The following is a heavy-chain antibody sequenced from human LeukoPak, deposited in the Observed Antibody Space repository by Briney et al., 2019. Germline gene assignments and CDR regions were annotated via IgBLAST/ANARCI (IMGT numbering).Heavy chain of an antibody. CDR3: ARDSASSAYHFDH. Sequence: SETLSLTCTVSGGSISSGNYYWSWIRQPAGKGLEWIGRINTSGSTNYNPSLSSRVTMSVDTSKNQFSLQLTSVTAADTAVYYCARDSASSAYHFDHWGQGTLVTVSS. CDR1: GGSISSGNYY. J-gene: IGHJ4*02. CDR2: INTSGST. V-gene: IGHV4-61*02. D-gene: IGHD3-22*01.